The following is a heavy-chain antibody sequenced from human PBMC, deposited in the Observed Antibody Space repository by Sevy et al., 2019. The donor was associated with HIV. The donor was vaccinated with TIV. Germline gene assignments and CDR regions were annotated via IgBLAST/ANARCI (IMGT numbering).Heavy chain of an antibody. Sequence: GGSLRLSCAASGFTVNSNYMTWVRQAPGKGLEGVSVIYSDGTTYHADSVKDRFTISRDNFKNTLYLQMNSLGAEDTAVYYCARGKSGYGYALNYWGQGTLVTVSS. J-gene: IGHJ4*02. V-gene: IGHV3-66*01. CDR2: IYSDGTT. CDR3: ARGKSGYGYALNY. D-gene: IGHD5-18*01. CDR1: GFTVNSNY.